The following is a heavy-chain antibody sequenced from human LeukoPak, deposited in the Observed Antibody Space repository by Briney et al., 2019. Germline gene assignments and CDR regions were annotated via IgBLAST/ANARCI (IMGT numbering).Heavy chain of an antibody. V-gene: IGHV3-11*01. J-gene: IGHJ6*02. D-gene: IGHD2-2*01. Sequence: GGSLRLSCAASGFTFSDYYMSWIRQAPGKGLEWVSYICSSGSTIYYADSVKGRFTISTDNAKNSLYLQMNSLRAEDTAVYYCARDIVVVPAAGRDYYYYYGMDVWGQGTTVTVSS. CDR1: GFTFSDYY. CDR2: ICSSGSTI. CDR3: ARDIVVVPAAGRDYYYYYGMDV.